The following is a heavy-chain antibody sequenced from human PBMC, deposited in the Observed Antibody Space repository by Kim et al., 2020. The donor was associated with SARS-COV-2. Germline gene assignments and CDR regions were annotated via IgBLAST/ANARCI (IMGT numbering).Heavy chain of an antibody. CDR2: IIPIFGTA. CDR1: GGTFSSYA. J-gene: IGHJ6*02. V-gene: IGHV1-69*13. D-gene: IGHD3-10*01. CDR3: ARSHPNRPPSITMVRGVIIPDYYYYGMDV. Sequence: SVKVSCKASGGTFSSYAISWVRQAPGQGLEWMGGIIPIFGTANYAQKFQGRVTITADESTSTAYMELSSLRSEDTAVYYCARSHPNRPPSITMVRGVIIPDYYYYGMDVWGQGTTVTVSS.